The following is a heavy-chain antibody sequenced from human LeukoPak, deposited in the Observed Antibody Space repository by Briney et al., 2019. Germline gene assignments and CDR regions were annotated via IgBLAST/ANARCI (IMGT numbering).Heavy chain of an antibody. Sequence: GGSLILSCAASGFTFTNYAMSWVRQAPGKGLEWVSTITDSGGTTFYADSVKGRFTISRDNFKDTVYLQMNSLRAEDTAVYYCAKLWRGSNPRYFDYWGQGTLVTVSS. J-gene: IGHJ4*02. CDR2: ITDSGGTT. CDR3: AKLWRGSNPRYFDY. CDR1: GFTFTNYA. V-gene: IGHV3-23*01. D-gene: IGHD1-26*01.